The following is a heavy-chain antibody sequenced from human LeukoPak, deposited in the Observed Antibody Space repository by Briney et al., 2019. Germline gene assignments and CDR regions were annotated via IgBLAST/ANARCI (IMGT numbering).Heavy chain of an antibody. CDR3: ANPREGAFDI. CDR1: GFTFSSYS. J-gene: IGHJ3*02. V-gene: IGHV3-21*05. Sequence: GGSLRLTCAASGFTFSSYSMNWVSQAPGKGLEWVSYISSSSSYIYYADSVKGRFTISRDNAKNSLYLQMNSLRAEDTAVYYCANPREGAFDIWGQGTMVTVSS. CDR2: ISSSSSYI.